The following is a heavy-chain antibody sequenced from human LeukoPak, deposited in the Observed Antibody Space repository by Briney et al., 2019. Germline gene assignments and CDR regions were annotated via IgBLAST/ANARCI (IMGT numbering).Heavy chain of an antibody. J-gene: IGHJ5*02. CDR3: ARPLMYYYGSETYFWFDP. D-gene: IGHD3-10*01. CDR2: INSDGSST. V-gene: IGHV3-74*01. Sequence: GGSLRLSCAASGFTFSSYWMHWVRQAPGKGLVWVSRINSDGSSTGYADSVKGRFTISRDNAKNSLSLQMNSLRAEDTAVYYCARPLMYYYGSETYFWFDPWGQGTLVTVSS. CDR1: GFTFSSYW.